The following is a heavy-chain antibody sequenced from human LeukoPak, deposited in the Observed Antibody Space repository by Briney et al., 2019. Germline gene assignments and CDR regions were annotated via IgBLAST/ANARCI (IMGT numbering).Heavy chain of an antibody. V-gene: IGHV3-30*18. CDR3: AKEDSGSYYSFDY. J-gene: IGHJ4*02. CDR2: ISYDGSSK. D-gene: IGHD1-26*01. CDR1: GFTFSSYG. Sequence: GRSLRLSCAASGFTFSSYGMHWVRQAPGKGLEWVAVISYDGSSKYYADSVKGRFTISRDNPKNTLYLEMNSLRAEDTGVYYCAKEDSGSYYSFDYWGQGTLVTVSS.